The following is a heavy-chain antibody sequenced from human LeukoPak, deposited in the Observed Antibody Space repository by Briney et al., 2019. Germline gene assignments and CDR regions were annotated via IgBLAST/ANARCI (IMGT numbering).Heavy chain of an antibody. CDR2: INSDGDIT. V-gene: IGHV3-74*01. CDR3: GRDPTNSGYIST. D-gene: IGHD6-19*01. Sequence: GRSLRLSCAAPGFTFRRSWMHWGRQAPGKGLVWVSRINSDGDITSYADSVKGRFSITRDNAKNTLYLQMYSLRAEDTAVYYRGRDPTNSGYISTWGQGTLVTVSS. CDR1: GFTFRRSW. J-gene: IGHJ4*02.